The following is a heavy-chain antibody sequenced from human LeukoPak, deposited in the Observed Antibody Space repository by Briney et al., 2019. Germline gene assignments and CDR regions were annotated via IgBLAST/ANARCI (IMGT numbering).Heavy chain of an antibody. CDR3: ARHRSVAGQDYFDY. V-gene: IGHV4-39*01. CDR1: GGSISSSTYY. J-gene: IGHJ4*02. Sequence: PSETLSLTCTVSGGSISSSTYYWGWIHQPPGKGLEWIGSGYYSGSTYYNPSLKSRVTISVDTSKNQFSLKLSSVTAADTAVYYCARHRSVAGQDYFDYWGQGTLVTVSS. D-gene: IGHD6-19*01. CDR2: GYYSGST.